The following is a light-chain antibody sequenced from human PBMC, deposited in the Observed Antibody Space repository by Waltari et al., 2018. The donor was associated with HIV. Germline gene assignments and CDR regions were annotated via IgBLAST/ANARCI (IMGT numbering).Light chain of an antibody. Sequence: EIVLTQSPATLSLSPGERATLSCRASQSVGYYLAWYQQKLGQAPRLLIYDASNRATGIPARFSGSGSGTDFTLTISSLEAEDFAVYYCQQRSNLPLTFGGGTKVEIK. V-gene: IGKV3-11*01. J-gene: IGKJ4*01. CDR2: DAS. CDR3: QQRSNLPLT. CDR1: QSVGYY.